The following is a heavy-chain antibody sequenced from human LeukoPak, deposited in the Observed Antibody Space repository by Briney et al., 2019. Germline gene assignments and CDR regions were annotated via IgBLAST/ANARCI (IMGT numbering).Heavy chain of an antibody. D-gene: IGHD5-24*01. Sequence: GGSLRLSCAASGFTFSDYSMNWVRQAPGKGLEWISYIGIDSGNTNYADSVKGRFTISGDKAKNSLYLQMNSLRVEDTVVYYCARDYKYAFDNWGQGTLVTVSS. V-gene: IGHV3-48*01. J-gene: IGHJ4*02. CDR1: GFTFSDYS. CDR2: IGIDSGNT. CDR3: ARDYKYAFDN.